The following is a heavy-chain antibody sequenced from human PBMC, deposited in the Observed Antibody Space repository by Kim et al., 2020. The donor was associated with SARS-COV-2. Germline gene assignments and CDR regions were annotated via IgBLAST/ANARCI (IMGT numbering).Heavy chain of an antibody. J-gene: IGHJ6*03. D-gene: IGHD6-13*01. CDR2: ISYDGSNK. CDR1: GFTFSSYA. CDR3: ARDRGEDSSSWYYYYYYMDV. Sequence: GGSLRLSCAASGFTFSSYAMHWVRQAPGKGLEWVAVISYDGSNKYYADSVKGRFTISRDNSKNTLYLQMNSLRAEDTAVYYCARDRGEDSSSWYYYYYYMDVWGKGTTVTVSS. V-gene: IGHV3-30-3*01.